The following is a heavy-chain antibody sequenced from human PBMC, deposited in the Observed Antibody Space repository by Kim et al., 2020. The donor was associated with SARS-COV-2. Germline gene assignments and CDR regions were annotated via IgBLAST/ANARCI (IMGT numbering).Heavy chain of an antibody. Sequence: GGSLRLSCAASGFTFSSYAMSWVRQAPGKGLEWVSVIYSGGSSTYYADSVKGRFTISRDNSKNTLYLQMNSLRAEDTAVYYCAKPTRIAAAAFDIWGQGTMVTVSS. CDR2: IYSGGSST. J-gene: IGHJ3*02. CDR1: GFTFSSYA. D-gene: IGHD6-13*01. V-gene: IGHV3-23*03. CDR3: AKPTRIAAAAFDI.